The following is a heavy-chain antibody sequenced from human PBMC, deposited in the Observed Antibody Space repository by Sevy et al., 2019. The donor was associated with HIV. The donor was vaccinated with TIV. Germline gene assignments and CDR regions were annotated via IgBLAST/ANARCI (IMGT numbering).Heavy chain of an antibody. V-gene: IGHV3-7*03. Sequence: GGSLRLSCAASEFTFSSYWMSWVRQAPGKGLEWVANIKQDGSEKYYVDSVKGRFTISRDNAKNSLYLQMNSLRAEDTAVYYCASNNNWFDPWGQGTLVTVSS. CDR1: EFTFSSYW. CDR2: IKQDGSEK. CDR3: ASNNNWFDP. J-gene: IGHJ5*02.